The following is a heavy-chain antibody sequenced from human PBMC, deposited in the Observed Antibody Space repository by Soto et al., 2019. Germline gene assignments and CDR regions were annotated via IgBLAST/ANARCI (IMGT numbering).Heavy chain of an antibody. Sequence: QVQLVQFGAEVKKPGSSVKVSCEASGGTFNTYTINWVRQAPGRGLEWMGQVIPMYDSVNYAESFQGRVTITADKSTNIAYMELSSLRSEDTALYFCASWRSYSGSYCFDYWGQGTLVSVSS. D-gene: IGHD1-26*01. V-gene: IGHV1-69*06. J-gene: IGHJ4*02. CDR1: GGTFNTYT. CDR2: VIPMYDSV. CDR3: ASWRSYSGSYCFDY.